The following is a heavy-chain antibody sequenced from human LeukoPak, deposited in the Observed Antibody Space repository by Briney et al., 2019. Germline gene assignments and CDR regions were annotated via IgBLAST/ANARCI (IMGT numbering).Heavy chain of an antibody. V-gene: IGHV3-30*02. J-gene: IGHJ5*02. D-gene: IGHD3-10*01. Sequence: GGSLRLSCAASGFTFSSYGMHWVRQTPGKGLQWVAFIRYDGSNKYYADSVKGRFTISRDNSKNTLYLQMNSLRAEDTAVYYCAKDPNYYGSGSGWFDPWGQGTLVTVSS. CDR3: AKDPNYYGSGSGWFDP. CDR1: GFTFSSYG. CDR2: IRYDGSNK.